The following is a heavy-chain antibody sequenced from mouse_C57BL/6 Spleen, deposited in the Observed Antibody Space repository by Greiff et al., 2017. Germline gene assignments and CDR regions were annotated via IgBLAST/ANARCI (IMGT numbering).Heavy chain of an antibody. D-gene: IGHD1-1*01. CDR1: GYSFTSYW. V-gene: IGHV1-53*01. CDR3: ARNYYGRSYAMDY. CDR2: INPRNGGT. Sequence: QVQLQQPGTELVKPGASVKLSCKASGYSFTSYWIHWVKQRPGQGLEWIGNINPRNGGTNYNEKFKSKATLTVDKSSSTAYMQLSSLTSEDSAVYFCARNYYGRSYAMDYWGQGTSVTVSS. J-gene: IGHJ4*01.